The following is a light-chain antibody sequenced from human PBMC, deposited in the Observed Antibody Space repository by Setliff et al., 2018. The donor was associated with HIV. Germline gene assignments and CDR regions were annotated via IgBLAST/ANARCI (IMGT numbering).Light chain of an antibody. CDR1: SSDIGGYDY. Sequence: QSALTQPPSAAGSPGQSVTISCTGTSSDIGGYDYVSWYQQHPGKAPKLMIYEVTKRPSGVPDRFSGSKFGNTASLTVSGLRSEDEADYYCSSFAGSLYVFGTGTKGTVL. J-gene: IGLJ1*01. CDR3: SSFAGSLYV. CDR2: EVT. V-gene: IGLV2-8*01.